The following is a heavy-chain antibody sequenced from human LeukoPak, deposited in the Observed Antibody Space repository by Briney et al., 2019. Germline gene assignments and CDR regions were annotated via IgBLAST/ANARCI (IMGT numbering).Heavy chain of an antibody. CDR3: ARRGGAGRSFDY. V-gene: IGHV4-61*08. J-gene: IGHJ4*02. CDR1: RATVSTYGFY. Sequence: SETLSLTCTVSRATVSTYGFYWTWIRQPPGKELEWIGNIYYSGTTNYNPSLKSRVTISLDTSKNQFSLKVSSVTAADTAVYYCARRGGAGRSFDYWGQGTLVTVSS. D-gene: IGHD2-21*01. CDR2: IYYSGTT.